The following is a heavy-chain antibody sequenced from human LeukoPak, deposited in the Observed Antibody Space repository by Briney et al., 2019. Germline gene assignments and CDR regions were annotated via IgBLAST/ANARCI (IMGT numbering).Heavy chain of an antibody. CDR3: ARVGYGGTWYVDY. Sequence: GGSVRLSCAASGFTFSDYYMSWIRQAPGKGLEWVSYISRSSDYTNYADSVKGRFTVSRDNAENSLYLQMNSLRAEDTAVYYCARVGYGGTWYVDYWGQGTLVTVSS. D-gene: IGHD6-13*01. J-gene: IGHJ4*02. CDR2: ISRSSDYT. CDR1: GFTFSDYY. V-gene: IGHV3-11*05.